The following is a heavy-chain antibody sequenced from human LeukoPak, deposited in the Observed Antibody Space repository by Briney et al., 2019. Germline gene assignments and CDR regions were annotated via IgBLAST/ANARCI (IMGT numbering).Heavy chain of an antibody. D-gene: IGHD1-1*01. CDR3: ARHGGTSRSPIDY. CDR1: GGSIRSSH. J-gene: IGHJ4*02. CDR2: IYYSGSS. Sequence: SETLSLTCTVSGGSIRSSHWGWIRQPPGKGLEFIGYIYYSGSSNYNPSLKSRVTMSVDTSKNQFSLNLSSVTAADTAVYYCARHGGTSRSPIDYWGQGILVTVSS. V-gene: IGHV4-59*08.